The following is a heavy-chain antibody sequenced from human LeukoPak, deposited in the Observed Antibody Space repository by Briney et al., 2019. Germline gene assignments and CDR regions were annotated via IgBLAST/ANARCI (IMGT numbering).Heavy chain of an antibody. CDR2: IIPIFGTA. J-gene: IGHJ4*02. Sequence: SVKVSCKASGGTFSGYAISWVRQAPGQGLEWMGGIIPIFGTANYAQKFQGRVTITADESTSTAYMELSSLRSEDTAVYYCARGRYYYDSSDLYYLDYWGQGTLVTVSS. CDR1: GGTFSGYA. V-gene: IGHV1-69*13. CDR3: ARGRYYYDSSDLYYLDY. D-gene: IGHD3-22*01.